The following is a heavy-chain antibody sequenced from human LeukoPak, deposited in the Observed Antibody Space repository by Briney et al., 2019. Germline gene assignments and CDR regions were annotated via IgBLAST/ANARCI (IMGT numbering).Heavy chain of an antibody. CDR2: IYHSGST. J-gene: IGHJ4*02. D-gene: IGHD6-13*01. Sequence: PSETLSLTCTVSGDSISSYYWSWIRQPPGKGLEWVGYIYHSGSTNYNPSLKSRVTISADTSKDQFSLKLASVTAADTAVYYCATGYSSTWYYFDYWGQGTLVTVSS. V-gene: IGHV4-59*01. CDR1: GDSISSYY. CDR3: ATGYSSTWYYFDY.